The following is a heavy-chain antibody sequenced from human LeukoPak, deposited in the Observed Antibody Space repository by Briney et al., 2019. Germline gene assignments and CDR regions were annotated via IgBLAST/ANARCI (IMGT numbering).Heavy chain of an antibody. CDR3: ARLYCGGISCYYFDY. Sequence: GGSLRLSCGISGVIFNNFCLTWVRQAPGKGLEWVASIKQKGSEKYNVDSMKGLFTIYTDYAKNSVFLKMTSLRAEDTAVYYCARLYCGGISCYYFDYWGQGTLVTVS. V-gene: IGHV3-7*04. CDR2: IKQKGSEK. D-gene: IGHD2-2*01. CDR1: GVIFNNFC. J-gene: IGHJ4*02.